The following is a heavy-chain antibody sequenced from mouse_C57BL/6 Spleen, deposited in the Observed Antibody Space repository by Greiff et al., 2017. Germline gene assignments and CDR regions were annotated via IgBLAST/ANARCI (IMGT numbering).Heavy chain of an antibody. Sequence: VQLQQSGPGLVQPSQSLSITCTVSGFSLTSYGVHWVRQSPGKGLEWLGVIWSGGSTDYNAAFISRLSISKDNSKSQVFFKMNSLQADDTAIYDCARNYYYGSGAYWGQGTLVTVSA. CDR1: GFSLTSYG. CDR2: IWSGGST. J-gene: IGHJ3*01. V-gene: IGHV2-2*01. CDR3: ARNYYYGSGAY. D-gene: IGHD1-1*01.